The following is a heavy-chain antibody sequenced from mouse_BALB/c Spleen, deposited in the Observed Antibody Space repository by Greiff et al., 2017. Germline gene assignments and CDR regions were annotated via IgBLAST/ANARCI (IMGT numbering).Heavy chain of an antibody. CDR3: ARGQGLRREGAWFAY. D-gene: IGHD2-2*01. Sequence: DVMLVESGGGLVKPGGSLKLSCAASGFTFSSYAMSWVRQTPEKRLEWVASISSGGSTYYPDSVKGRFTISRDNARNILYLQMSSLRSEDTAMYYCARGQGLRREGAWFAYWGQGTLVTVSA. J-gene: IGHJ3*01. CDR2: ISSGGST. V-gene: IGHV5-6-5*01. CDR1: GFTFSSYA.